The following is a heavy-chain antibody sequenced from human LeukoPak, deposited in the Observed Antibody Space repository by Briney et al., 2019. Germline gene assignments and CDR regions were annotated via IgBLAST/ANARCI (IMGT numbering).Heavy chain of an antibody. Sequence: SDTLSLTCTVSGGSISSYYWSWIREPPGKGLVWLGYIYYSGSTNYNPYLKSRVTISVDTSKNQFSLKLSSLTAADTAVYYCARLRSGYDYVWGSYRSWPLLDYWGQGNLVTVSS. CDR1: GGSISSYY. D-gene: IGHD3-16*02. V-gene: IGHV4-59*08. CDR3: ARLRSGYDYVWGSYRSWPLLDY. J-gene: IGHJ4*02. CDR2: IYYSGST.